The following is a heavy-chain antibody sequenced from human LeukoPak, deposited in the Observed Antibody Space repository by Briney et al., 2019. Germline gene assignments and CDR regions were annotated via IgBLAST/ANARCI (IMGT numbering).Heavy chain of an antibody. Sequence: PGGSLRLSCAASGFTFSSYGMHWVRQAPGKGLEWVSSISSSSSYIYYADSVKGRFTISRDNAKNSLCLQMNSLRAEDTAVYYCARSVSSQLPYYFDYWGQGTLVTVSS. V-gene: IGHV3-21*01. CDR1: GFTFSSYG. CDR3: ARSVSSQLPYYFDY. J-gene: IGHJ4*02. CDR2: ISSSSSYI. D-gene: IGHD2-2*01.